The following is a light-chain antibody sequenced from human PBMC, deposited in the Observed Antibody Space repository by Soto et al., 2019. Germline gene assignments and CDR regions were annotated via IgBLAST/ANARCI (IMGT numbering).Light chain of an antibody. Sequence: QSALTQPPSASGSPGQSVTISCSGTSSDVGGYDSVSWYQHHPGKVPKLIIFDVDKWPSGVPDRFSGFKSGNTASLTVSGLRAEDEADYYCSSYAGSNTWVFGPGTKVTVL. CDR1: SSDVGGYDS. CDR3: SSYAGSNTWV. CDR2: DVD. J-gene: IGLJ1*01. V-gene: IGLV2-8*01.